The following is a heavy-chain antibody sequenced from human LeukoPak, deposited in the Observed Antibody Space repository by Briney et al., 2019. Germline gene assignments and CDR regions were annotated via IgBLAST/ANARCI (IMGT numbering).Heavy chain of an antibody. CDR2: INPSGGST. CDR1: GYTFTGYY. V-gene: IGHV1-46*01. J-gene: IGHJ5*02. D-gene: IGHD3-22*01. CDR3: ARDTYYYDSSGYSGWFDP. Sequence: GASVKVSCKASGYTFTGYYMHWVRQAPGQGLEWMGIINPSGGSTSYAQKFQGRVTMTRDMSTSTVYMELSSLRSEDTAVYYCARDTYYYDSSGYSGWFDPWGQGTLVTVSS.